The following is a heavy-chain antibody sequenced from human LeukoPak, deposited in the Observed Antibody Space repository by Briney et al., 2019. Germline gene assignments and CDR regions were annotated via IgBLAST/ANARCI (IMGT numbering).Heavy chain of an antibody. J-gene: IGHJ3*02. D-gene: IGHD3-10*01. V-gene: IGHV4-34*01. CDR2: INHSGST. CDR1: GGSFSGYY. Sequence: XETLSLTCAVYGGSFSGYYWSWIRQPPGKGLEWMGEINHSGSTNYNPSLTSRGTISVDTSKNQFSLKLSSVTAADTAVYYCARRGVAWKETYYYGSGSYYNIWGQGTMVTVSS. CDR3: ARRGVAWKETYYYGSGSYYNI.